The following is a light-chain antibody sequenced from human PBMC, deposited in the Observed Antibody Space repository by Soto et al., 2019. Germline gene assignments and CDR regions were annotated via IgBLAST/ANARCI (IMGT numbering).Light chain of an antibody. V-gene: IGKV1-33*01. J-gene: IGKJ4*01. CDR2: DAS. CDR3: QKYNSAPLT. CDR1: QDINHY. Sequence: IQMTQSPSSLSASLGDSVTSTREASQDINHYLNWYQQKPGKAPKLLIYDASNLETGVPSRFSGSGSGTDFTLTISSLQPEDVAAYYCQKYNSAPLTFGGRTNVDI.